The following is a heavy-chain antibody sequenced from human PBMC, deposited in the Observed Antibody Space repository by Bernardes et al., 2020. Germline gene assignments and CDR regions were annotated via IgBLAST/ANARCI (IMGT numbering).Heavy chain of an antibody. CDR2: FTPEDGET. Sequence: ASVKVCCKVSGHTLTELSMHWVRQAPGKGLEWMGGFTPEDGETFYAQKFQGRVTMTEDPSTDIAYVELSSLRSEDTAVYYCTTVPYDDSGFYYPPFDIWGQGTMVTVSS. D-gene: IGHD3-22*01. CDR3: TTVPYDDSGFYYPPFDI. CDR1: GHTLTELS. J-gene: IGHJ3*02. V-gene: IGHV1-24*01.